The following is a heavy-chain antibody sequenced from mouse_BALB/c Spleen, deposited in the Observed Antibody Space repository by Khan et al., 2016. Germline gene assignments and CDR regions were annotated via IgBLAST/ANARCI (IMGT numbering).Heavy chain of an antibody. Sequence: EVKLLESGPDLVKPSQSLSLTCTVTGFSITSDYSWHWIRQFPGNKLEWMGYIHYSGSTNYNPSLKSRISITRDTSKNQFFLQLNSVTTEDTATYYCARYYYGGAPWSAYWGQGTLVTVSA. CDR3: ARYYYGGAPWSAY. CDR1: GFSITSDYS. D-gene: IGHD1-1*01. J-gene: IGHJ3*01. V-gene: IGHV3-1*02. CDR2: IHYSGST.